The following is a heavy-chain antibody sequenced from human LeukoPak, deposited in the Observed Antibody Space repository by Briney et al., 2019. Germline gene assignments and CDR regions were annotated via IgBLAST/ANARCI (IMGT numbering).Heavy chain of an antibody. J-gene: IGHJ4*02. CDR1: GGSISSYY. V-gene: IGHV4-59*12. D-gene: IGHD3-22*01. CDR3: ARDQYYYDSSGYYGHYFDY. Sequence: SETLSLTCTVSGGSISSYYWSWIRQPPGKGLEWIGYIYHSGSTYYNPSLKSRVTISVDRSKNQFSLKLSSVTAADTAVYYCARDQYYYDSSGYYGHYFDYWGQGTLVTVSS. CDR2: IYHSGST.